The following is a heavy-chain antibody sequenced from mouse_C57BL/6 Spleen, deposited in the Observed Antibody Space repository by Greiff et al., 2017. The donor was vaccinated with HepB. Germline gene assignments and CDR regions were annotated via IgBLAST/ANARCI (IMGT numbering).Heavy chain of an antibody. CDR2: FHPYNDDT. D-gene: IGHD2-12*01. CDR1: GYTFTTYP. Sequence: VQLQQSGAELVKPGASVKMPCKASGYTFTTYPIEWMKQNHGKSLEWIGNFHPYNDDTKYNEKFKGKATLTVEKSSSTVYLELSRLTSDDSAVYYCARGHPFYDRYWYFDVWGTGTTVTVSS. J-gene: IGHJ1*03. CDR3: ARGHPFYDRYWYFDV. V-gene: IGHV1-47*01.